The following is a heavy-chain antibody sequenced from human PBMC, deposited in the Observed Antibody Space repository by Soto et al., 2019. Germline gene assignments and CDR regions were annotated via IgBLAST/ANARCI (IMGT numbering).Heavy chain of an antibody. Sequence: GGSLRLSCAASGFTVSSNYMSWVRQAPGKGLEWVSVIYSGGSTYYADSVKGRFTISRHNSKNTLYLQMNSLRAEDTAVYYCARAGPYYDILTGYFDYYYYYYMDVWGKGTTVTVSS. D-gene: IGHD3-9*01. J-gene: IGHJ6*03. CDR2: IYSGGST. V-gene: IGHV3-53*04. CDR3: ARAGPYYDILTGYFDYYYYYYMDV. CDR1: GFTVSSNY.